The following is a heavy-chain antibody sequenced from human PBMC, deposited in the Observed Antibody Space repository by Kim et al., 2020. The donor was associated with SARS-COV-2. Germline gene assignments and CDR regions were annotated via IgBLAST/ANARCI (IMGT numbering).Heavy chain of an antibody. V-gene: IGHV4-61*02. CDR1: GGSISSTSHF. D-gene: IGHD6-25*01. Sequence: SETLSLTCTVSGGSISSTSHFWGWIRQPAGKGLEWIGRVYISGSTKYNPSLKSRVAISIDTSKNQFSLNLNSVTAADTAIYYCARVRAGSFDFWGQGTLVTVSS. J-gene: IGHJ4*02. CDR2: VYISGST. CDR3: ARVRAGSFDF.